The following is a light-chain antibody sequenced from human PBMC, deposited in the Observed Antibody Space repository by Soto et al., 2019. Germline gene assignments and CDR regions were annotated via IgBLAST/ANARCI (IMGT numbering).Light chain of an antibody. Sequence: DIQMIQSPSTLSASVGERVTITCRASQNIYTWLAWYQQKPGKAPNLLIYKATSLKSGVPARFSGSGSGTEFSLHISSLQPDDFATYHCQQYNSYPWTFGQGTKVEI. V-gene: IGKV1-5*03. CDR2: KAT. CDR3: QQYNSYPWT. J-gene: IGKJ1*01. CDR1: QNIYTW.